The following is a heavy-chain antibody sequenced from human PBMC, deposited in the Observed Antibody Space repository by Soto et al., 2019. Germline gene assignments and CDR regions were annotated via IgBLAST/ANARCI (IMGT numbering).Heavy chain of an antibody. Sequence: VVSLRVSWAASGFTFSSYAMSWVRQAPGKGLEWASVISGSGGSTYYADSVKGRFTISRDNSKNTLFLQMNSLRAEDTAAYYCAKTYSSGWYGGDAFDIWGQGTMVTVSS. CDR1: GFTFSSYA. CDR3: AKTYSSGWYGGDAFDI. D-gene: IGHD6-19*01. CDR2: ISGSGGST. J-gene: IGHJ3*02. V-gene: IGHV3-23*01.